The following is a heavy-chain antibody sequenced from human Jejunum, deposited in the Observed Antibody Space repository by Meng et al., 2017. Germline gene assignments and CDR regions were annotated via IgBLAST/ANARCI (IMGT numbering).Heavy chain of an antibody. J-gene: IGHJ2*01. CDR1: GASMSSGNYY. D-gene: IGHD1-1*01. CDR3: ARVNWTSSYWYFDL. V-gene: IGHV4-31*01. CDR2: IYYSGST. Sequence: HLQGSGPGMVKPSQNLSLTCTVSGASMSSGNYYWTWIRQHPGKGLEWIGYIYYSGSTYYNPSLQSLVTISIDMSENQFSLKLTSVTAADTAVYYCARVNWTSSYWYFDLWGRGTLVTVSS.